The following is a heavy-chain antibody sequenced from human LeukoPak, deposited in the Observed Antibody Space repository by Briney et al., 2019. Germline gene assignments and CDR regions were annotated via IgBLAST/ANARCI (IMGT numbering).Heavy chain of an antibody. CDR2: IYHSGST. V-gene: IGHV4-38-2*01. Sequence: SETLSLTCAVSGYSISSGYYWGWIRQPPGKGLEWIGSIYHSGSTYYNPSLKSRVTISVDTSKNQFSLKLSSVTAADTAVYYCARVDSSGWPSFDYWGQGTLVTVSS. D-gene: IGHD6-25*01. CDR3: ARVDSSGWPSFDY. CDR1: GYSISSGYY. J-gene: IGHJ4*02.